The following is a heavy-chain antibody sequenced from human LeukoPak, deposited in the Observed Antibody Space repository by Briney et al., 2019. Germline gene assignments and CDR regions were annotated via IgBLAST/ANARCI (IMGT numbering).Heavy chain of an antibody. CDR2: ISAYNGNT. CDR3: ARDAARGGFSDY. D-gene: IGHD3-10*01. J-gene: IGHJ4*02. CDR1: GYTFTSYG. V-gene: IGHV1-18*01. Sequence: ASVKVSCKASGYTFTSYGISWVRQAPGQGLEWMGWISAYNGNTNYAQKLQGKVTMTTDTSTSTAYMELRSLRSDDTAVYYCARDAARGGFSDYWGQGTLVTVSS.